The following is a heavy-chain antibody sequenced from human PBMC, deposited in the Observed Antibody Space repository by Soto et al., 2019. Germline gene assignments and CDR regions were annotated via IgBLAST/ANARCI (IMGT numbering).Heavy chain of an antibody. V-gene: IGHV1-69*06. J-gene: IGHJ4*02. CDR2: IIPIFGTA. CDR3: ARAITMIVGKKAYDFDF. D-gene: IGHD3-22*01. Sequence: SVKVSCKASGGTFSSYAISWVRQAPGQGLEWMGGIIPIFGTANYAQKFQGRVTITADKSPSTAYMELSSLRSEDTAVYYCARAITMIVGKKAYDFDFWGQGTLVTVSS. CDR1: GGTFSSYA.